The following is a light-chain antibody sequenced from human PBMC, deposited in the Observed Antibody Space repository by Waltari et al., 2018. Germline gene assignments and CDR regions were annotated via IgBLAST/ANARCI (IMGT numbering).Light chain of an antibody. CDR3: QHYVRLPAT. CDR2: GAS. V-gene: IGKV3-20*01. J-gene: IGKJ1*01. CDR1: QSVSRA. Sequence: EIVLTQSPGTLSLSLGERATLSCRASQSVSRALAWYQQKPGQAPRLLIYGASTRATGIPDRFSGSVSGTDFSLTISRLEPDDFAVYYCQHYVRLPATFGQGTTVEI.